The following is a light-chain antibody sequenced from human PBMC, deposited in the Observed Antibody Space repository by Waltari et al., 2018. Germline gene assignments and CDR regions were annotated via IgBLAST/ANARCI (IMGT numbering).Light chain of an antibody. CDR1: QSLRHLTGYNY. J-gene: IGKJ2*01. CDR3: MQARQTPFT. CDR2: LGS. V-gene: IGKV2-28*01. Sequence: EIVMTQSPLSLPVTPGEPASISCRSSQSLRHLTGYNYLDWYLQKPGQSPKLLIYLGSSRASWGPGRFSGSGSGTDFTLLISRVEADDVGVYYCMQARQTPFTFGQGTKLEIK.